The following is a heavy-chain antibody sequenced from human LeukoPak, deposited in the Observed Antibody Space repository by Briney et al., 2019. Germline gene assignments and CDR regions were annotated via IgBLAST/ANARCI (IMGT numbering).Heavy chain of an antibody. CDR2: IRDSGDSP. D-gene: IGHD1-26*01. CDR3: ARGRQVGAFYYYGMDV. J-gene: IGHJ6*02. Sequence: GGSLRLSCAASGFTFSSFVMHWVRQAPGKGLEWVSTIRDSGDSPYYADSVKGRFTISRDNSKNTLYLQMNSLRAEDTAVYYCARGRQVGAFYYYGMDVWGQGTTVTVSS. CDR1: GFTFSSFV. V-gene: IGHV3-23*01.